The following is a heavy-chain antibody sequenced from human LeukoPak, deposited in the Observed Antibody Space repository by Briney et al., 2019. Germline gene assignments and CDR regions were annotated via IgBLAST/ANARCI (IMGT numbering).Heavy chain of an antibody. Sequence: GGSLRLSCDASGFIFSDYYMSWVRQAPGRGLEWISYISNPSSTRYYADSVKGRFTISRDNAKNSLYLQMNSLRAEDTAVYYCARCGDGLPCDFDYWGQGTLVTVSS. J-gene: IGHJ4*02. D-gene: IGHD3-10*01. CDR3: ARCGDGLPCDFDY. CDR2: ISNPSSTR. V-gene: IGHV3-11*04. CDR1: GFIFSDYY.